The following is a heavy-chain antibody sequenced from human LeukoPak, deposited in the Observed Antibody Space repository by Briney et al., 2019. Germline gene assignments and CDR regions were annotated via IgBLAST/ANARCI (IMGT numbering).Heavy chain of an antibody. CDR3: ARGFSGPTWVY. D-gene: IGHD6-19*01. CDR2: VNHSGST. Sequence: PSETLSLTCAVYGGSFSGYYWTWTRQPPGKGREWIGEVNHSGSTKYNPSLKSRVTISVDTSKTQFSLKLSSVTAADTAVYYCARGFSGPTWVYWGQGTLVTVSS. J-gene: IGHJ4*02. V-gene: IGHV4-34*01. CDR1: GGSFSGYY.